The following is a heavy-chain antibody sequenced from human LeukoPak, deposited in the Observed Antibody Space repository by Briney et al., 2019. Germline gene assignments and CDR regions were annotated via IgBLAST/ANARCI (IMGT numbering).Heavy chain of an antibody. Sequence: PSETLSLTCTVSGDSISRYYWSWIPQPPGKGLEWVGYIYYSGSTNYNPSLKSRVTISVDTSKNQFSLKLSSVTAADTAVYYCARDGGYSYGSFYYGMDVWGQGTTVTVSS. J-gene: IGHJ6*02. CDR1: GDSISRYY. CDR3: ARDGGYSYGSFYYGMDV. CDR2: IYYSGST. V-gene: IGHV4-59*01. D-gene: IGHD5-18*01.